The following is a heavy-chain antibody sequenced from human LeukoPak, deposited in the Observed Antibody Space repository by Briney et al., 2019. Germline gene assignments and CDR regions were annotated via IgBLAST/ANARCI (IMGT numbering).Heavy chain of an antibody. D-gene: IGHD2-15*01. V-gene: IGHV1-2*02. CDR2: INPNNGGT. CDR1: GYTFTGYY. CDR3: ARGYCRGGDCFEFDY. Sequence: APVKASCKTSGYTFTGYYVHWVRQAPGQGLEWMGWINPNNGGTISAQNFRGRVTLTRDTAISTADMELSGLTSDDTAVYYCARGYCRGGDCFEFDYWVQGTLVTVTS. J-gene: IGHJ4*02.